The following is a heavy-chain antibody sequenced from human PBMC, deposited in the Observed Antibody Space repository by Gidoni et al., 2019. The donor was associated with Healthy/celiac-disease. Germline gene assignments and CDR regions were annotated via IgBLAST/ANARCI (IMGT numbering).Heavy chain of an antibody. CDR2: ISYDGSNK. Sequence: QVQLVESGGGVVQPGRPLRLSCAASGFPFSSSALHWVRQAPGKGLEWVAVISYDGSNKYYADSVKGRFTISRDNSKNTLYLQMNSLRAEDTAVYYCARDPGQFDDYGDYVGYFQHWGQGTLVTVSS. D-gene: IGHD4-17*01. J-gene: IGHJ1*01. CDR1: GFPFSSSA. CDR3: ARDPGQFDDYGDYVGYFQH. V-gene: IGHV3-30-3*01.